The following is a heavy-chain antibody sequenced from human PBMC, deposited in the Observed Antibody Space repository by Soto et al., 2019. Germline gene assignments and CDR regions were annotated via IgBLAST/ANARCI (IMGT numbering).Heavy chain of an antibody. D-gene: IGHD3-16*01. J-gene: IGHJ6*02. V-gene: IGHV3-30-3*01. Sequence: PGGSLRLSCAASGFTVGEYALHWVRQAPSKGLEWVAVISYDGSNKYYADSVKGRFTISRDTSKNTLFLQMNSLRAEDTAVYYCARGYGYGMDVWGQGTTVTVSS. CDR1: GFTVGEYA. CDR2: ISYDGSNK. CDR3: ARGYGYGMDV.